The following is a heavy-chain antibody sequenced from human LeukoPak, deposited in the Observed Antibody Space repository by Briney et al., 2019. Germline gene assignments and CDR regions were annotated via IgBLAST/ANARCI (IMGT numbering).Heavy chain of an antibody. Sequence: SETLSLTCTVSGGSISSSSYYWGWIRQPPGKGLEWIGSIYYSGSTYYNPSLKSRVTISVDTSKNQFSLKLSSVTAADTAVYYCALYCSSTSCYIMDAFDIWGQGTMVTVSS. V-gene: IGHV4-39*07. J-gene: IGHJ3*02. CDR1: GGSISSSSYY. CDR2: IYYSGST. CDR3: ALYCSSTSCYIMDAFDI. D-gene: IGHD2-2*02.